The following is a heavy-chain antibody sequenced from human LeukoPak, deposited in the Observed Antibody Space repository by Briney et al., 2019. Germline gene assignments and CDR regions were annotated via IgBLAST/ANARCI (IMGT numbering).Heavy chain of an antibody. V-gene: IGHV3-33*01. CDR2: VHNDGDTK. J-gene: IGHJ4*02. Sequence: GRSLRLSCAASGFTFSSYYMHWVRQAPGKCLEWVAVVHNDGDTKYFGDSVKGRFTISRDNSKNTLYLQMNSLRAEDTAVYYCATGTGYYYDRWGQGTLVTVAS. CDR3: ATGTGYYYDR. CDR1: GFTFSSYY. D-gene: IGHD3-9*01.